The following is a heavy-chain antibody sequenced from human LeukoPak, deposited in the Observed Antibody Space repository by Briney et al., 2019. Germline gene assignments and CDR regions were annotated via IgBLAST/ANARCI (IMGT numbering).Heavy chain of an antibody. V-gene: IGHV3-9*01. CDR2: ISWNSGSI. D-gene: IGHD3-22*01. J-gene: IGHJ4*02. CDR1: GVTFDDYA. CDR3: ATHIGRTMIVVVDY. Sequence: GGSLRLSCAASGVTFDDYAMHWVRQAPGKGLEWVSGISWNSGSIGYAESVKGRFTISRDNAKNSLYLQMNSPRAEDTALYYCATHIGRTMIVVVDYWGQGTLVTVSS.